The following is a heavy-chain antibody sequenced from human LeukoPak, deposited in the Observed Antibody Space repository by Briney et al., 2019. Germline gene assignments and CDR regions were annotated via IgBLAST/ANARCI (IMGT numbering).Heavy chain of an antibody. CDR2: INHSGST. D-gene: IGHD6-19*01. CDR1: GGSFSGYY. J-gene: IGHJ2*01. V-gene: IGHV4-34*01. Sequence: PSETLSLTCAVYGGSFSGYYWSWIRQPPGKGLEWIGEINHSGSTNYNPSLKSRVTISVDTSKNQFSLKLSSVTAADTAVYYCARDRRGGWQSPRWYFDLWGRGTLVTVSS. CDR3: ARDRRGGWQSPRWYFDL.